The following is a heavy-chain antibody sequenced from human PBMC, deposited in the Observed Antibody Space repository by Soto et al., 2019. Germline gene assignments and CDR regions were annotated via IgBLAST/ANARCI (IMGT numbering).Heavy chain of an antibody. J-gene: IGHJ4*02. D-gene: IGHD2-2*01. Sequence: SVKVSCKASGGTFSSYAISWVRQAPGQGLEWMGGIIPIFGTANYAQKFQGRVTITADESTSTAYMELSSLRSEDTAVYYCARAGDCSSTSCPNSGYDLWGQGTLVTVSS. CDR3: ARAGDCSSTSCPNSGYDL. CDR2: IIPIFGTA. CDR1: GGTFSSYA. V-gene: IGHV1-69*13.